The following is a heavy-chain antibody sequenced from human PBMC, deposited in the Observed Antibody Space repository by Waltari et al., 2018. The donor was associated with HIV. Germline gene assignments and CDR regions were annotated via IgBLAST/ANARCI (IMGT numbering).Heavy chain of an antibody. CDR3: ARGLRMYYYDSSGVDY. V-gene: IGHV4-34*01. Sequence: QVQLQQWGAGLLKPSETLSLTCAVYGGSFSGYYWSWIRQPPGKGLEWIGEIKHSGSAIYNPSLKVRVTISVDTAKNQFSLKLRVVTAADTAVYYCARGLRMYYYDSSGVDYWGQGTRVTVSS. J-gene: IGHJ4*02. CDR2: IKHSGSA. CDR1: GGSFSGYY. D-gene: IGHD3-22*01.